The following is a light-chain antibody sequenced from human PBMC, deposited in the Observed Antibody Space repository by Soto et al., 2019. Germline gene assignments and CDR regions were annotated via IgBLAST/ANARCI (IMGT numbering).Light chain of an antibody. Sequence: EIVLTQSPATLSLSPGERGTLSCRASESVTDYLAWYQQKPGQAPRLLVYDVSYRAAGIPTRFSGGGSGTDFTLTISSLEPEDFAVYYCQQRSNWPPITFGQGTRLEIK. J-gene: IGKJ5*01. V-gene: IGKV3-11*01. CDR1: ESVTDY. CDR3: QQRSNWPPIT. CDR2: DVS.